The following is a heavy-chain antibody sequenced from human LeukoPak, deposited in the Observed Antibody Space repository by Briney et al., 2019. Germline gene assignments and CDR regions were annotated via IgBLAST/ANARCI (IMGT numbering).Heavy chain of an antibody. CDR2: ISYDGSNK. CDR1: GLTFSRYT. V-gene: IGHV3-30-3*01. Sequence: GGSLRLSCAGSGLTFSRYTMHWVRQAPGKGLEWVAIISYDGSNKHYADSVEGRFTISRDNSKNTLSLQMNSLRAEDTAVYYCEREGWDGPGSLDDWGQVTLVTFYS. D-gene: IGHD3-10*01. J-gene: IGHJ4*02. CDR3: EREGWDGPGSLDD.